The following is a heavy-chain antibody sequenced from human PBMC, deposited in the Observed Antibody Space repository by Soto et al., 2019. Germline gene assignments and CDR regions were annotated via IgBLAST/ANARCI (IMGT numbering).Heavy chain of an antibody. CDR1: GGSFSGYY. CDR3: ARDLTYRGEIDY. Sequence: QVQLQQWGAGLLKPSETLSLTCAVYGGSFSGYYWSWIRQPPGKGLEWIGEINHSGSTNYNPSLKSRVTISVDTSNNQFSLKLSSVTAADTAVYYCARDLTYRGEIDYWGQGTLVTVSS. V-gene: IGHV4-34*01. D-gene: IGHD3-16*01. CDR2: INHSGST. J-gene: IGHJ4*02.